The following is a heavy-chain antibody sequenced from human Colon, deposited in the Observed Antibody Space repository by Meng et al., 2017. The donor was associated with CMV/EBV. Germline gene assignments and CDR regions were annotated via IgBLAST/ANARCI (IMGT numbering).Heavy chain of an antibody. D-gene: IGHD6-13*01. J-gene: IGHJ4*02. CDR2: ISYDGGNK. CDR1: GFTFRSYA. V-gene: IGHV3-30-3*01. CDR3: AREDSSTWNLFDF. Sequence: GGSLRLSCAASGFTFRSYAMHWVRQAPGEGLECVAVISYDGGNKYYADSVKGRFTISRDNSKNTLYLQMNSLRPEDTAVYHCAREDSSTWNLFDFWGQGTLVTVSS.